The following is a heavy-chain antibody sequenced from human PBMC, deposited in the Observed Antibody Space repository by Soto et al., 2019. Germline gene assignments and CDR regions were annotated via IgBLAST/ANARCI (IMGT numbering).Heavy chain of an antibody. CDR2: INAGNGNT. V-gene: IGHV1-3*01. D-gene: IGHD2-15*01. Sequence: QVQLVQSGAEVKKPGASVKVSCKASGYTFTSYAMHWVRQAPGQRLEWMGWINAGNGNTKYSQKFQGRVTITRDTSESTAYVELSSLRSEDTAVYYCARGEDIVVVVAATYWFDPWGQGTLVTVSS. CDR1: GYTFTSYA. CDR3: ARGEDIVVVVAATYWFDP. J-gene: IGHJ5*02.